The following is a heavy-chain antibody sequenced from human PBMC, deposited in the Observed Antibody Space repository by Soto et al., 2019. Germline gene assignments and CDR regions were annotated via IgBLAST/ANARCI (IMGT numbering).Heavy chain of an antibody. CDR1: GGTFSSYT. CDR3: ARGNHRWLQLWYFDL. Sequence: QVQLVQSGAEVKKPGSSVTVSCKASGGTFSSYTISWVRQAPGQGLEWMGGIIPIFGTANYAQKFQGRGTITADESTSTAYMELRSLRSEDTDVYYCARGNHRWLQLWYFDLWGRGTLVTVSS. J-gene: IGHJ2*01. CDR2: IIPIFGTA. D-gene: IGHD5-12*01. V-gene: IGHV1-69*12.